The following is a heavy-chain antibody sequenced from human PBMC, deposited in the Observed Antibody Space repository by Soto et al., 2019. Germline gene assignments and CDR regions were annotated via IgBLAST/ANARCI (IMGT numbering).Heavy chain of an antibody. D-gene: IGHD5-12*01. Sequence: QVQLVQSGAEVKKPGASVKVSCKFSGYSFINYGMTWVRQAPGQGLEWMGWISGSNGATNYAQRFQGRVTLTTDTSTNTAYMELRSLRLDDTAVYYCARDSKWLIINGNWFDSWCQGTRVTVSP. CDR3: ARDSKWLIINGNWFDS. CDR2: ISGSNGAT. V-gene: IGHV1-18*04. J-gene: IGHJ5*01. CDR1: GYSFINYG.